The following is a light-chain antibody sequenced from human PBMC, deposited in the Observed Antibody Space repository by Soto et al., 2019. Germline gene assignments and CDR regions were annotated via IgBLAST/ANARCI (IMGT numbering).Light chain of an antibody. Sequence: QLVLTQSPSASASLGASVKLTCTLSSRHSNYAIAWHQQQPEKGPRYLMKLYSNGSHIKGDGIPDRFSGSSSGAERYLTISSLQSEDEGDYYCQTWGTGIFRVFGGGTQLTVL. CDR2: LYSNGSH. V-gene: IGLV4-69*01. J-gene: IGLJ2*01. CDR1: SRHSNYA. CDR3: QTWGTGIFRV.